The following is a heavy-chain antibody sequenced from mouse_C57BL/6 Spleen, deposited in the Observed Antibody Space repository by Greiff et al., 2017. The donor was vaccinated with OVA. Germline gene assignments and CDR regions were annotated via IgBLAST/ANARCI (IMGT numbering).Heavy chain of an antibody. CDR1: GYSFTSYY. Sequence: VQLQQSGPELVKPGASVKISCKASGYSFTSYYIHWVKQRPGQGLEWIGWIYPGSGNTKYNEKFKGKATLTADTSSSTAYMQLSSLTSEDSAVYYCARSGIYYDYDEYYYAMDYWGQGTSVTVSS. D-gene: IGHD2-4*01. V-gene: IGHV1-66*01. CDR3: ARSGIYYDYDEYYYAMDY. CDR2: IYPGSGNT. J-gene: IGHJ4*01.